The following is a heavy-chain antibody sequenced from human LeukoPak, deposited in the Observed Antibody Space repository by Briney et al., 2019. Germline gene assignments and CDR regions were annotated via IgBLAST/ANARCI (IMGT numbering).Heavy chain of an antibody. Sequence: ASVKVSCKASGYTFTSYGISWVRQAPGQGLEWMGWISAYNGNTNYAQKLQGRVTMTTDTSTSTAYMELSGLRSDDTAVYYCARELLGYCSSTSCYNGRYNWFDPWGQGTLVTVSS. J-gene: IGHJ5*02. D-gene: IGHD2-2*02. CDR2: ISAYNGNT. V-gene: IGHV1-18*01. CDR1: GYTFTSYG. CDR3: ARELLGYCSSTSCYNGRYNWFDP.